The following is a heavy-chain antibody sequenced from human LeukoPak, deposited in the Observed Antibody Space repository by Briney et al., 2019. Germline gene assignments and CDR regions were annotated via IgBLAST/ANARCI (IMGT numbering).Heavy chain of an antibody. J-gene: IGHJ4*02. CDR2: INHSGST. CDR3: ARGPDYGDYSRD. V-gene: IGHV4-34*01. D-gene: IGHD4-17*01. Sequence: SETLSLTCAVYGGSFSGYYWSWIRQPPGKGLEWIGEINHSGSTNYNPSLKSRVTISVDTPKNQFSLKLSSVTAADTAVYYCARGPDYGDYSRDWGQGTLVTVSS. CDR1: GGSFSGYY.